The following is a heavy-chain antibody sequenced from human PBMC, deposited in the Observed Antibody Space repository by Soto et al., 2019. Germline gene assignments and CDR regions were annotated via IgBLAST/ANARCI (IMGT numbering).Heavy chain of an antibody. V-gene: IGHV1-69*02. Sequence: QVQLVQSGAEVKKPGSSVRVSCKASGDTFTFYSINWVRQAPGLGLEWMGRINPILSMSNYAQRFQGRVTMTADKSTSTADMEPSSLRSEDTAMYYCASRYGSGYRAFDYWGQGALVTVSS. D-gene: IGHD3-10*01. J-gene: IGHJ4*02. CDR1: GDTFTFYS. CDR2: INPILSMS. CDR3: ASRYGSGYRAFDY.